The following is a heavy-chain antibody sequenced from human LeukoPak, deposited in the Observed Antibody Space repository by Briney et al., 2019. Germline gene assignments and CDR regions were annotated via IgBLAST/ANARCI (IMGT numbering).Heavy chain of an antibody. J-gene: IGHJ2*01. V-gene: IGHV3-7*01. Sequence: GGSLRLSCVASGFTSSSYWMSWVRQAPGKRLEWVASIRQDGSAKYYVGSVKGRFTISRDTAKNLLFLQMNSLRAEDTAVYYCARNLGYCSSASCYRVPSLWYFDLWGRGILVTVSS. CDR2: IRQDGSAK. CDR1: GFTSSSYW. D-gene: IGHD2-2*01. CDR3: ARNLGYCSSASCYRVPSLWYFDL.